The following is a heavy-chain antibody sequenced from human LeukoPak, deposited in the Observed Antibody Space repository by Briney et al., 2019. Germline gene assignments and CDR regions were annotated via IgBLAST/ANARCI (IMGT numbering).Heavy chain of an antibody. V-gene: IGHV4-39*01. CDR2: IYYSGST. CDR1: GGSISGSSYY. Sequence: PSETLSLTCTVSGGSISGSSYYWGWIRQPPGQGLEWIGSIYYSGSTYYNPSLKSRVTISVDTSKNQFSLKLSSVTAADTAVYYCARSRFIAAADYWGQGTLVTVSS. D-gene: IGHD6-13*01. J-gene: IGHJ4*02. CDR3: ARSRFIAAADY.